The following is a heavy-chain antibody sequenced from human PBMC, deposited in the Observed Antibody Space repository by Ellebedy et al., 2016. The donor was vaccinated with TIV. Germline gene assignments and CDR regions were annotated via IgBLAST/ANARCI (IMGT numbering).Heavy chain of an antibody. Sequence: GESLKISCAASGVIVSANFMNWVRQAPGKGLEWVALIDRGGSVDYAYSVKGRFTISRDNSTNTLFLQLNSLRGEDTGVYYCARDGYTNVWAYTWGRGTLVTVSA. D-gene: IGHD3-16*01. V-gene: IGHV3-66*01. CDR1: GVIVSANF. CDR2: IDRGGSV. J-gene: IGHJ4*02. CDR3: ARDGYTNVWAYT.